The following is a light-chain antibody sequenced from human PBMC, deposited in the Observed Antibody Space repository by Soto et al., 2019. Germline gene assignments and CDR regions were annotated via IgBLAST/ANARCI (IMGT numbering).Light chain of an antibody. CDR1: QSISSSN. Sequence: EIVLTQSPGTLSLSPGERATLSCRASQSISSSNLAWYQQKPGQAPRLLLYGASNRAAGIPERFSGSGSGTYFTLTISRMEPEDFVVYYCQQYGRSPDWDRWTFGQGTKVEVK. J-gene: IGKJ1*01. CDR2: GAS. V-gene: IGKV3-20*01. CDR3: QQYGRSPDWDRWT.